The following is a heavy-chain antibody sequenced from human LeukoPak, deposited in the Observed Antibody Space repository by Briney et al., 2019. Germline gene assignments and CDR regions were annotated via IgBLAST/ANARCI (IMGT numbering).Heavy chain of an antibody. CDR3: ARGRVSSSTWYSTYYYYFYMDV. V-gene: IGHV4-61*03. D-gene: IGHD1-1*01. J-gene: IGHJ6*03. Sequence: SETLSLTCTVSGASVSNNNYYWTWIRQPPGKGLEWIGYVDHTGSTTFNPSLNGRVIISRDTTKNLFSLRLRSVTAADTAVYFCARGRVSSSTWYSTYYYYFYMDVWGKGTTVTVSS. CDR1: GASVSNNNYY. CDR2: VDHTGST.